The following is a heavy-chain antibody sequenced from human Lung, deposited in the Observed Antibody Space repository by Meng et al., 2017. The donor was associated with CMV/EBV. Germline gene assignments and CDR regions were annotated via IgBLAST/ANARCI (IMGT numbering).Heavy chain of an antibody. V-gene: IGHV1-18*01. CDR1: GYTFNSYG. Sequence: ASVKVSXKASGYTFNSYGISWVRQAPGQGLEWVGWISAYNGNTNFAEQFKGRVTMTTDTSTTTAYLELRSLRSDDTAVYYCARAGYSDAPAPVGWGKGTLVTVSS. CDR2: ISAYNGNT. CDR3: ARAGYSDAPAPVG. D-gene: IGHD5-18*01. J-gene: IGHJ4*02.